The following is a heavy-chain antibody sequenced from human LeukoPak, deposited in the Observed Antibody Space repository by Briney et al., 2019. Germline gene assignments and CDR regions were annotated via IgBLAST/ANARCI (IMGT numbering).Heavy chain of an antibody. J-gene: IGHJ6*02. D-gene: IGHD2-15*01. CDR1: GFTFSSYA. V-gene: IGHV3-64D*06. Sequence: GGSLRLSCSASGFTFSSYAMYWVRQAPGKGLEYISALSSNGGSAYYADSVKGRFTISRDNSKNTLYLQMSSLRAEDTAVYYCVSGYCSGGRCSSRDAWGQGTTVTVSS. CDR2: LSSNGGSA. CDR3: VSGYCSGGRCSSRDA.